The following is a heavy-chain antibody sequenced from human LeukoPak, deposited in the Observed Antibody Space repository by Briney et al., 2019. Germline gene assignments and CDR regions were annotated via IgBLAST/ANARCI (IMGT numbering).Heavy chain of an antibody. D-gene: IGHD3-9*01. V-gene: IGHV3-23*01. J-gene: IGHJ5*02. CDR3: AKAGTPVLTGYLNYFDP. CDR1: GFTFSSYA. CDR2: IRGSGGST. Sequence: PGGSLRLSCAASGFTFSSYAMTWVRQAPGKGLEWVSTIRGSGGSTYYADSVKGRFAISRDNSKDTLYLQMNSLRVEDTAVYYCAKAGTPVLTGYLNYFDPWGQGTLVTVSS.